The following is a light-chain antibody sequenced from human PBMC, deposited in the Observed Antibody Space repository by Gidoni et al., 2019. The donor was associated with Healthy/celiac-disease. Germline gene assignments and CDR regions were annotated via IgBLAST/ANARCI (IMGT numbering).Light chain of an antibody. CDR3: QQRSNWPRFT. V-gene: IGKV3-11*01. Sequence: EIVLTQSPATLSLSPGERATLSCRASQSVSSYLAWYQQKPGQAPRLLIYDASNRATGLPARFSGSGSGTDFPLTISSLEPEDFAVYYCQQRSNWPRFTFGPGTKVDIK. CDR1: QSVSSY. CDR2: DAS. J-gene: IGKJ3*01.